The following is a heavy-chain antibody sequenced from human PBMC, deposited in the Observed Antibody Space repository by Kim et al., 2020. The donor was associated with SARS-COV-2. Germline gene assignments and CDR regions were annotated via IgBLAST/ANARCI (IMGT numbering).Heavy chain of an antibody. CDR1: GFTFSSYA. D-gene: IGHD6-13*01. J-gene: IGHJ4*01. V-gene: IGHV3-48*02. CDR2: ISSTGSII. CDR3: ASRGYYIDF. Sequence: GGSLRLSCAASGFTFSSYAMTWVRQAPGKGLEWVSFISSTGSIIYYADSVEGRFTISRDNAKNSVSLQMNSLRDEDTAMYYCASRGYYIDFWGHGTLVTVSS.